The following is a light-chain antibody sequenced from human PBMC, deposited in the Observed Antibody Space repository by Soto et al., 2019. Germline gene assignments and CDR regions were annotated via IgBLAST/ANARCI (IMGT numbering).Light chain of an antibody. J-gene: IGLJ1*01. CDR3: CSSAPESTYV. CDR1: SSDVGAYNS. Sequence: QSVLAQPGSVSGSPGQSITISCTGTSSDVGAYNSVSWYQQHPHRAPQVIIYKGTQRPSGVSNRFSGSTSGNAASLTISALQTDDEADYFCCSSAPESTYVCGTGTKLTVL. V-gene: IGLV2-23*01. CDR2: KGT.